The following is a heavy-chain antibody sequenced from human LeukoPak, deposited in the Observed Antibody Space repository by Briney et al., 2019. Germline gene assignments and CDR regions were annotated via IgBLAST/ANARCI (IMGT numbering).Heavy chain of an antibody. CDR3: AKLQSRDPFYRGSGSYSYFDY. D-gene: IGHD3-10*01. CDR2: ISGSGGST. V-gene: IGHV3-23*01. J-gene: IGHJ4*02. CDR1: GFTFSSYA. Sequence: GGSLRLSCAASGFTFSSYAMSWVRQAPGKGLEWVSAISGSGGSTYYADSVKGRFTISRDNSKNTLYLQMNSLRAEDTAVYYCAKLQSRDPFYRGSGSYSYFDYWGQGTLVTVSS.